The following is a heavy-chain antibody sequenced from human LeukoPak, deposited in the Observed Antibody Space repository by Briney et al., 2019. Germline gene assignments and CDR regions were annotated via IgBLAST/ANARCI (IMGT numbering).Heavy chain of an antibody. CDR3: ARASYGGYVGY. V-gene: IGHV3-48*01. CDR1: GFTFSSYS. Sequence: PGGSLRLSCAASGFTFSSYSMNWVRQAPGKGLEWVSYISSSSTIYYADSVKGRFTISRDNAKNSLYLQMNSLRAEDTAVYYCARASYGGYVGYWGRGTLVTVSS. J-gene: IGHJ4*02. CDR2: ISSSSTI. D-gene: IGHD5-12*01.